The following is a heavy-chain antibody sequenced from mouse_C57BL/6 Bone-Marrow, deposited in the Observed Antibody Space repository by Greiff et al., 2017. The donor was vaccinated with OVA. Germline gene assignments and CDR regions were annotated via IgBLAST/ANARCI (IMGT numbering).Heavy chain of an antibody. Sequence: QVQLQQSGAELARPGASVKLSCKASGYTFTSYGISWVKQRTGQGLEWIGEIYPRSGNTYYNEKFKGKATLTADKSSSTAYMELRSLTSEDSAVYFCARRGYYGSNWYFDVWGTGTTVTVSS. D-gene: IGHD1-1*01. J-gene: IGHJ1*03. CDR3: ARRGYYGSNWYFDV. CDR1: GYTFTSYG. V-gene: IGHV1-81*01. CDR2: IYPRSGNT.